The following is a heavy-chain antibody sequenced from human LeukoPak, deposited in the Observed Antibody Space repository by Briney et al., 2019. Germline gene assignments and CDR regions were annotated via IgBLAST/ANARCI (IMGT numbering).Heavy chain of an antibody. CDR2: INAGNGNT. V-gene: IGHV1-3*01. CDR3: ARAPGPYYYSSGGFIDY. D-gene: IGHD3-10*01. Sequence: GASVKVSCKASGYTFISYAMHWVRQAPGQRLEWMGWINAGNGNTKYSQKFQGRVTIIRDTSASTAYMELSSLRSEDTAVYYCARAPGPYYYSSGGFIDYWGQGTLVTVSS. J-gene: IGHJ4*02. CDR1: GYTFISYA.